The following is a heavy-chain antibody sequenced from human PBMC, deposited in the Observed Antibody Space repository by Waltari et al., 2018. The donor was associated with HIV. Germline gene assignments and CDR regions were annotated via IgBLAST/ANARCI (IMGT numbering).Heavy chain of an antibody. CDR3: ASALRIVAANDY. J-gene: IGHJ4*02. CDR1: GFPFRSYA. CDR2: ISYDGSNK. Sequence: QVQLVESGGGVVQSGRSLRLSCAASGFPFRSYAMHWVRQAPGKGLEWVAVISYDGSNKYYADSVKGRFTISRDNSKNTLYLQMNSLRAEDTAVYFCASALRIVAANDYWGQGTLVTVSS. V-gene: IGHV3-30*01. D-gene: IGHD6-13*01.